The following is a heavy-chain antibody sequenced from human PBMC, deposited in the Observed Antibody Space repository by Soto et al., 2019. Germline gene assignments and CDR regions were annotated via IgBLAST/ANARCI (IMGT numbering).Heavy chain of an antibody. Sequence: QVQLVESGGGVVQPGRSLRLSCAASGFTFSSYGMHWVRQAPGKGLEWVAVISYDGSNNYYADSVKGRFTISRDNSKNTLYLKINSMRAEDTAVYYCAKELGKLPNLDYWGQGALITVSS. V-gene: IGHV3-30*18. D-gene: IGHD1-26*01. CDR2: ISYDGSNN. CDR1: GFTFSSYG. CDR3: AKELGKLPNLDY. J-gene: IGHJ4*02.